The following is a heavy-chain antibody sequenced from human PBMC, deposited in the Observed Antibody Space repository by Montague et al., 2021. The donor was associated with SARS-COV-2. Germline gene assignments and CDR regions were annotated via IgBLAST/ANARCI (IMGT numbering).Heavy chain of an antibody. V-gene: IGHV2-70*01. D-gene: IGHD6-19*01. Sequence: PPLVKPTQTLTLTCTFSGFSVSTSGLCVSWIRQPPGKALEWLALIDWDDDTYYSTSLKTRLAISKDTSKNQVVLTMTDMDPVDTGTYYCARIPEYSSGGGPDWYFDLWGRGTLVTVPS. CDR2: IDWDDDT. CDR1: GFSVSTSGLC. CDR3: ARIPEYSSGGGPDWYFDL. J-gene: IGHJ2*01.